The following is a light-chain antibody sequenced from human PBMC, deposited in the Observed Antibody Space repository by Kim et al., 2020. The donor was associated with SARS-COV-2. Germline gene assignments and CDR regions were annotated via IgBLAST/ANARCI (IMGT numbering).Light chain of an antibody. V-gene: IGLV4-60*03. CDR3: EAGDSDTRV. Sequence: SSVKLTCTLTSGDSTFLIEWHHRQPRKAPRYLVMVKCSGIYTKGGGVPRRFSGSSSGADRYLTISNLQSEDEAYYCCEAGDSDTRVFGGGTQLTVL. CDR2: VKCSGIY. J-gene: IGLJ3*02. CDR1: SGDSTFL.